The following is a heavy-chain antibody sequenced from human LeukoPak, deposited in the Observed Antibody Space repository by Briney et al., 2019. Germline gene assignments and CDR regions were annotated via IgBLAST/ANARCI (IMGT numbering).Heavy chain of an antibody. V-gene: IGHV5-51*01. D-gene: IGHD5-12*01. Sequence: GESLKISCKGSGYTFTKYWIGWVRQVPGKGLEWMGIIYPGDSDTRYSPSFQGQVTISADKSISTAYLQWSSLKASDTAMYYCARVPRIVATLIDYWGQGTLVTVSS. CDR2: IYPGDSDT. J-gene: IGHJ4*02. CDR3: ARVPRIVATLIDY. CDR1: GYTFTKYW.